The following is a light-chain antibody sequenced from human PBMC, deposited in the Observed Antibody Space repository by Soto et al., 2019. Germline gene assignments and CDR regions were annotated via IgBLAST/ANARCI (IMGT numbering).Light chain of an antibody. CDR3: QQRRNWPPEIT. J-gene: IGKJ5*01. Sequence: IVLTQSPATLSLSPGERATLSCRASQSVSSNYLAWYQQKPGQAPRLLIYGASTRATGVPDRFSGSGSGTDFTLTISSLEPEDFAVYYCQQRRNWPPEITFGQGTRLEIK. CDR2: GAS. CDR1: QSVSSNY. V-gene: IGKV3-11*01.